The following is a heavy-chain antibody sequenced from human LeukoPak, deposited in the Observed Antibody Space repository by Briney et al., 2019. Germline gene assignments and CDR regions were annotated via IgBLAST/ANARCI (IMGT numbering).Heavy chain of an antibody. D-gene: IGHD4-17*01. V-gene: IGHV3-66*01. CDR1: GFTVSSNY. CDR2: IYSGGTT. J-gene: IGHJ4*02. Sequence: GGSLRLSCAASGFTVSSNYRRWVRQAPGKGLEWVSVIYSGGTTYYADSVKGRFTISRDNSKNTLYLQMNSLRAEDTAVYYCAREYGDYVYYWGQGTLVTVSS. CDR3: AREYGDYVYY.